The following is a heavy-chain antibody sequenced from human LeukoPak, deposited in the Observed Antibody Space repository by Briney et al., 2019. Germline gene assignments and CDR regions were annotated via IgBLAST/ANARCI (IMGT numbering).Heavy chain of an antibody. CDR3: ARASNTPSTVVTEDYYFDY. CDR2: IYYSGST. Sequence: SETLSLTCTVSGGSISSSSYYWGWIRQPPGKGLEWIGSIYYSGSTYYNPSLKSRVTISVDTSKNQFSLKLSSVTAADTAVYYCARASNTPSTVVTEDYYFDYWGQGTLVTVSS. D-gene: IGHD4-23*01. J-gene: IGHJ4*02. CDR1: GGSISSSSYY. V-gene: IGHV4-39*07.